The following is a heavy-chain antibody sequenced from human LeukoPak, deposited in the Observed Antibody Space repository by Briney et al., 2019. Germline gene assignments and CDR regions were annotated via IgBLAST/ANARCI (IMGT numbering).Heavy chain of an antibody. CDR1: GFTFSSYG. Sequence: PGGSLRLSCAASGFTFSSYGMHWVRQAPGKGLEWVAVIWYDGSNKYYADSVKGRFTISRDNSKNTLYLQMNSLRAEDTAVYYCARDHGVAYYFDYWGQGTLVTVSS. CDR2: IWYDGSNK. CDR3: ARDHGVAYYFDY. D-gene: IGHD2-15*01. J-gene: IGHJ4*02. V-gene: IGHV3-33*01.